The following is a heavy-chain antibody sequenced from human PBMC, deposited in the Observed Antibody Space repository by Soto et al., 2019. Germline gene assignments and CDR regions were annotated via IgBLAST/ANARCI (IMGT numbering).Heavy chain of an antibody. D-gene: IGHD2-2*01. CDR3: ARDLVGAAMRPYYFDY. V-gene: IGHV1-46*01. CDR1: GYIFTRFY. Sequence: ASVKVSCKASGYIFTRFYIHWVRQAPGQGLEWMGIINPSGGRTNYAQRFQGRVTMTRDTSTSTVYMEVSSLRSEDTAVYYGARDLVGAAMRPYYFDYWGKGTLVTVFS. J-gene: IGHJ4*02. CDR2: INPSGGRT.